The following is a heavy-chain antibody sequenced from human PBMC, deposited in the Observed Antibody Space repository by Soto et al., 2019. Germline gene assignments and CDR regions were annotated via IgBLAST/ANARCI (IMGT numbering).Heavy chain of an antibody. J-gene: IGHJ4*02. Sequence: GASVKVSCKASGGTFSSYAISWVRQAPGQGLEWMGGIIPIFGTANYAQKFQGRVAITADESTSTAYMELSSLRSEDTAVYYCARDRETATIMAFDYWGQGTLVTVSS. CDR2: IIPIFGTA. CDR1: GGTFSSYA. V-gene: IGHV1-69*13. D-gene: IGHD5-12*01. CDR3: ARDRETATIMAFDY.